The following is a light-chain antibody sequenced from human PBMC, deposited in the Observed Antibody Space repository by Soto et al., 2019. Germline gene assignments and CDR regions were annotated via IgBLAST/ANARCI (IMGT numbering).Light chain of an antibody. CDR1: QGIGDD. CDR3: LQHHTYPWT. J-gene: IGKJ1*01. Sequence: DIQMTQSPSSLSACFGDRVIITCRASQGIGDDLGWYQQKPGKARKSLIYAASSLQSRVPSRFSGSGSGTDFTRTISSRQPDDLASYYWLQHHTYPWTFGPGTKVEVK. V-gene: IGKV1-17*01. CDR2: AAS.